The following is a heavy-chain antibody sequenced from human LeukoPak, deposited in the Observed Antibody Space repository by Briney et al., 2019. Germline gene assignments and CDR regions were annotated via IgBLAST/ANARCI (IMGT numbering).Heavy chain of an antibody. D-gene: IGHD5-18*01. J-gene: IGHJ4*02. CDR1: GFTFSSYA. V-gene: IGHV3-23*01. Sequence: HPGGSLRLSCAASGFTFSSYAMSWVRQAPGKGLEWVSAISGSGGSTYYADSVKGRFTISRDNSKNTLYLQMNSLRAEDTAVYYCARFGYSYGYGYFDYWGQGTLVTVSS. CDR2: ISGSGGST. CDR3: ARFGYSYGYGYFDY.